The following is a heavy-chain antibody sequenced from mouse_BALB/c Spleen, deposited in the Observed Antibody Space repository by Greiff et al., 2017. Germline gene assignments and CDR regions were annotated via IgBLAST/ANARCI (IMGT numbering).Heavy chain of an antibody. D-gene: IGHD1-1*01. CDR3: ASGGSSYVDY. Sequence: VQLQQSGPELVKPGASVKISCKASGYAFSSSWMNWVKQRPGQGLEWIGRIYPGDGDTNYNGKFKGKATLTADKSSSTAYMQLSSLTSVDSAVYFCASGGSSYVDYWGQGTTLTVSS. V-gene: IGHV1-82*01. CDR1: GYAFSSSW. J-gene: IGHJ2*01. CDR2: IYPGDGDT.